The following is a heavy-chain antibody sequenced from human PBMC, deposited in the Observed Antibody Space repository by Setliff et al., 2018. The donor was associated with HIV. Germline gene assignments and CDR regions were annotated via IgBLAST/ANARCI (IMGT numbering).Heavy chain of an antibody. CDR3: VRDARGGRLVSVYYFDF. Sequence: GGSLRLSCATSGFIFSSYEMNWVRQTPGQGLEWVSYIGGSGSARYYADSVKGRFTIFRDNAKNSVYLQMNSLRAEDTAVYYCVRDARGGRLVSVYYFDFWGQGTLVTVSS. V-gene: IGHV3-48*03. CDR1: GFIFSSYE. J-gene: IGHJ4*02. D-gene: IGHD6-19*01. CDR2: IGGSGSAR.